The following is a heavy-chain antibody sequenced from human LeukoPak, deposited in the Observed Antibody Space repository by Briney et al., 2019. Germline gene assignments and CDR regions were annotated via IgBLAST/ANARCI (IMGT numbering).Heavy chain of an antibody. CDR3: ARDIRVQLWPRTFDY. D-gene: IGHD5-18*01. Sequence: KPSETLSLTCTVSGGSISSHYWSWIRQPPGKGLEWIGYIYYSGSTNYNPSLKSRVTISVDTSKNQFSLKLSSVTAADTAVYYCARDIRVQLWPRTFDYWGQGTLVTVSS. CDR1: GGSISSHY. CDR2: IYYSGST. J-gene: IGHJ4*02. V-gene: IGHV4-59*11.